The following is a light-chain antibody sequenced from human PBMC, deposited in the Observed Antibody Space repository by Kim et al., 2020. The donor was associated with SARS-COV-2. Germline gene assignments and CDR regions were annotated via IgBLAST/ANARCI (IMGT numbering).Light chain of an antibody. V-gene: IGKV3-15*01. CDR1: QTVSSH. CDR3: QHYNMMHPWT. CDR2: EAS. J-gene: IGKJ1*01. Sequence: EIVMTQSPATLSVSPGETATLSCRASQTVSSHLAWYQQKPGQAPRLLIYEASTRATGIPARFSGSRTGTEFTLTISSLQSEDFAVYYCQHYNMMHPWTFGQGTKVDIK.